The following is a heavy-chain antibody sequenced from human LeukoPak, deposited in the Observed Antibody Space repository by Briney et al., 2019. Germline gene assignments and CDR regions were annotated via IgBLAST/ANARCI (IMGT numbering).Heavy chain of an antibody. J-gene: IGHJ4*02. CDR1: GDSTSSDRYY. V-gene: IGHV4-39*01. Sequence: SETLSLTCTVSGDSTSSDRYYGGWVRQPPGKGLEWIGNIYFSGSTYYNPSLKSRVTMSVDTSKNQFFLKLNSVTAADTAVYYCARGRPYSGGYHLDYWGQGTLVTVSA. CDR2: IYFSGST. CDR3: ARGRPYSGGYHLDY. D-gene: IGHD1-26*01.